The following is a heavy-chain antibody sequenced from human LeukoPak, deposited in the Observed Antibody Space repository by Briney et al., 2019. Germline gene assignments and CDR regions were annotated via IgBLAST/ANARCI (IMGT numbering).Heavy chain of an antibody. J-gene: IGHJ4*02. CDR1: GFTFSSYG. CDR2: IWYDGSNK. D-gene: IGHD3-22*01. Sequence: GGSLRLSCAASGFTFSSYGMHWVRQAPGKGLEWVAVIWYDGSNKYYADSVKGRFTISRDNSKNSLYLQMNSLRAEDTAVYYCARGGYYYHDSSGYLYHFDYWGQGTLVTVSS. CDR3: ARGGYYYHDSSGYLYHFDY. V-gene: IGHV3-33*01.